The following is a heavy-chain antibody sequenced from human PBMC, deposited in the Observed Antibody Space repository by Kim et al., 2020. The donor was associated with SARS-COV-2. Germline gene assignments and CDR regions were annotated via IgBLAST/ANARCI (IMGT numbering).Heavy chain of an antibody. CDR3: ASLDSSSWYPTY. J-gene: IGHJ4*02. CDR1: GYSFTSYW. CDR2: IDPSDSYT. Sequence: GESLKISCKGSGYSFTSYWISWVRQMPGKGLEWMGRIDPSDSYTNYSPSFQGHVTISADKSISTAYLQWSSLKASDSAMYYCASLDSSSWYPTYWGQGTLVTVSS. V-gene: IGHV5-10-1*01. D-gene: IGHD6-13*01.